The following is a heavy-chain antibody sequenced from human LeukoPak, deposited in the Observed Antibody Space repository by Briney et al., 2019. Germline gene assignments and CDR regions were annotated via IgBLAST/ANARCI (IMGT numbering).Heavy chain of an antibody. J-gene: IGHJ4*02. D-gene: IGHD6-19*01. Sequence: TPSETLSLTCTVSGGSLSSYHWSWIRQPPGKGLEWIGYIYYSGSTNYNPSLKSRVTISVDTSKNQFSLKLSSVTAADTAVYYCARDSPVAGGVFDYWGQGTLVTVSS. V-gene: IGHV4-59*01. CDR2: IYYSGST. CDR1: GGSLSSYH. CDR3: ARDSPVAGGVFDY.